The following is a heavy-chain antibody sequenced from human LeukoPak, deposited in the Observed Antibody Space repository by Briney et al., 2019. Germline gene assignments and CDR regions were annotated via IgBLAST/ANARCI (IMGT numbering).Heavy chain of an antibody. CDR2: IYYSGST. J-gene: IGHJ4*02. CDR1: GGSISSGGYY. Sequence: PSQTLSLTCTVSGGSISSGGYYWSWIRQHPGKGLEWIGYIYYSGSTYYNPSLKSRVTISVDTSKNQFSLKLSSVTAADTAVYYCARLMTTVVRGPFDYWGQGTLVTVSS. V-gene: IGHV4-31*03. D-gene: IGHD4-23*01. CDR3: ARLMTTVVRGPFDY.